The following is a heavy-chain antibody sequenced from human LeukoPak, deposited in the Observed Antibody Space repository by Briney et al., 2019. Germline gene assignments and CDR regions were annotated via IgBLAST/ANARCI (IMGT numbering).Heavy chain of an antibody. CDR1: GGSISRSSYY. D-gene: IGHD2-2*02. J-gene: IGHJ4*02. V-gene: IGHV4-39*07. CDR3: ARVSYCSSTSCYTGDTFDY. CDR2: INHSGST. Sequence: SETLSLTCSVSGGSISRSSYYWGWIRQPPGKGLEWIGEINHSGSTNYNPSLKSRVTISVDTSKNQFSLKLSSVTAADTAVYYCARVSYCSSTSCYTGDTFDYWGQGTLVTVSS.